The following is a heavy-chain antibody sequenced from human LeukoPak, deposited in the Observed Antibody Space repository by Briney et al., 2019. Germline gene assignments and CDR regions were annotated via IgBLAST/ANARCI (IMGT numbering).Heavy chain of an antibody. D-gene: IGHD5-12*01. CDR3: ARDIQGYSRGWFDP. V-gene: IGHV3-53*01. CDR1: GLTVSSNY. Sequence: GGSLRLSCAASGLTVSSNYMSWVRQAPGKGLEWVSVIYSGGSTYYADSVKGRFTISRDNSKNTLYLQMNSLRAEDTAVYYCARDIQGYSRGWFDPWGQGTLVTVSS. CDR2: IYSGGST. J-gene: IGHJ5*02.